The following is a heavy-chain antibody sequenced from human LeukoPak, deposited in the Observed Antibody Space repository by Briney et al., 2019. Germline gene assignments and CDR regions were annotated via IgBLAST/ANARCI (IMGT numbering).Heavy chain of an antibody. D-gene: IGHD3-16*01. CDR1: GGSISSSSYY. V-gene: IGHV4-39*02. CDR3: AREQPWNTFAFDI. J-gene: IGHJ3*02. CDR2: IYYSGST. Sequence: SETLSLTCTVSGGSISSSSYYCGWIRQPPGKGLEWIGSIYYSGSTYYNPSLKSRVTISVDTSKNQFSLKLSSVTAADTAVYYCAREQPWNTFAFDIWGQGTMVTVSS.